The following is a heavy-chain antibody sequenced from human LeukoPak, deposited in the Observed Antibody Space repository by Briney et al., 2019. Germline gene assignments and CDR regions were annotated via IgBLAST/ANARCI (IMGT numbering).Heavy chain of an antibody. Sequence: SETLSLTCAVYGGSFSGYYWSWIRQPPGKGLEWIGEINHSGSTNYNPSLKSRVTISVDTSKNQFSLKLSSVTAADTAVYYCAREYCSGSSCNTGVFDIWGQGTMVTVSS. V-gene: IGHV4-34*01. CDR1: GGSFSGYY. D-gene: IGHD2-2*02. CDR3: AREYCSGSSCNTGVFDI. J-gene: IGHJ3*02. CDR2: INHSGST.